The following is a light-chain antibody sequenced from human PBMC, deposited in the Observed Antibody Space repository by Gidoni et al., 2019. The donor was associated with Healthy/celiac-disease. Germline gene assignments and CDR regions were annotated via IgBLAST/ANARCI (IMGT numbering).Light chain of an antibody. J-gene: IGKJ4*01. CDR3: QQRSNWTPEIT. V-gene: IGKV3-11*01. Sequence: ELVLTQSPATLSLSPGERATLSCRASQSVSSYLAWYQQKPGQAPRLLIYDPANRATDIPARFSGSGSGTEFTLTISSLEPEDFAVYYCQQRSNWTPEITFGGGTKVEIK. CDR1: QSVSSY. CDR2: DPA.